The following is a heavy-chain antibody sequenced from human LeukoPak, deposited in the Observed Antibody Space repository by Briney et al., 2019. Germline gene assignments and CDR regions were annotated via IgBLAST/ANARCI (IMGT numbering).Heavy chain of an antibody. CDR3: VKDRGYGNSWSNWFDP. V-gene: IGHV3-64D*06. J-gene: IGHJ5*02. Sequence: GGSLRLSCAASGFTFSSYGMHWVRQAPGKGLEYVSAISKNGDGTYYADSVKGRFTISRDNSKNTLYLQMSSLRAEDTALYYCVKDRGYGNSWSNWFDPWGQGTLVTVSS. CDR2: ISKNGDGT. CDR1: GFTFSSYG. D-gene: IGHD6-13*01.